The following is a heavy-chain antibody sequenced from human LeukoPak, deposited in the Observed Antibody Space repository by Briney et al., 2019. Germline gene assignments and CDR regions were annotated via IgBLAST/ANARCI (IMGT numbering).Heavy chain of an antibody. CDR1: GGSISSSNW. CDR2: IYHSGST. Sequence: SETLSLTCAVSGGSISSSNWWSWVRQPPGKGLEWIGEIYHSGSTNYNPSLKSRVTISVDKSKNQFSLKLSSVTAADTAVYYCARDQSSSYSTGWFDPWGQGTLVTVSS. CDR3: ARDQSSSYSTGWFDP. D-gene: IGHD6-13*01. J-gene: IGHJ5*02. V-gene: IGHV4-4*02.